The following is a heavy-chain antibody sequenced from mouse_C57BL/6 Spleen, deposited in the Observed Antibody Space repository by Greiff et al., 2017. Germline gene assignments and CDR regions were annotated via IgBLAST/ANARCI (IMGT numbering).Heavy chain of an antibody. J-gene: IGHJ1*03. CDR3: ARGSYYGSSPWYFDV. CDR2: IYPGDGDT. Sequence: QVQLKQSGPELVKPGASVKISCKASGYAFSSSWMNWVKQRPGKGLEWIGRIYPGDGDTNYNGKFKGKATLTADKSSSTAYMKLSSLTSEDSAVYFCARGSYYGSSPWYFDVWGTGTTVTVSS. D-gene: IGHD1-1*01. CDR1: GYAFSSSW. V-gene: IGHV1-82*01.